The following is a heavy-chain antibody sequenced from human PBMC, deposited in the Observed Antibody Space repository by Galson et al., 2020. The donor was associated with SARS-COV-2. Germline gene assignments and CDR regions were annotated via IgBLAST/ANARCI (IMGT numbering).Heavy chain of an antibody. D-gene: IGHD3-10*01. J-gene: IGHJ4*02. V-gene: IGHV3-30*04. CDR3: ARDHPPQSLWFGELPGDY. CDR1: GFTFSSYA. CDR2: ILYDGSNQ. Sequence: PGGSLRLSCAASGFTFSSYAMHWVRQAPGKGLEWVAVILYDGSNQYYADSVKGRFSISRDNSKNTLYLQMNSLRAEDTAVYYCARDHPPQSLWFGELPGDYWGQGTLVTVSS.